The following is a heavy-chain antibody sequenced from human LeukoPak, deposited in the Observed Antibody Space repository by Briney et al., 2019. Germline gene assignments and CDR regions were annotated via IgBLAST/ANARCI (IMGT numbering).Heavy chain of an antibody. V-gene: IGHV3-66*01. CDR3: ARDVGYSGYDLGY. J-gene: IGHJ4*02. CDR1: GFTVSSNY. D-gene: IGHD5-12*01. CDR2: IYSGGST. Sequence: GSLRLSCAASGFTVSSNYMSWVRQAPGKGLEWVSVIYSGGSTYYADSVKGRFTISRDSSKNTLYLQMNSLRAEDTAVYYCARDVGYSGYDLGYWGQGTLVTVSS.